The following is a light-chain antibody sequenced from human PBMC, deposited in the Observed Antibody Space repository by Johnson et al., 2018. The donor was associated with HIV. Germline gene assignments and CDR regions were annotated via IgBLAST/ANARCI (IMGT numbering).Light chain of an antibody. CDR3: GTWDSSLSVYV. CDR2: DNN. J-gene: IGLJ1*01. CDR1: SSNIGKNY. V-gene: IGLV1-51*01. Sequence: QSVLTQPPSVSAAPGQKVTISCSGSSSNIGKNYVSWYQQLPGTAPKLLIYDNNKRPSGIPDRFSGSKSGTSATLGITGLQTGDEADYYCGTWDSSLSVYVFGTATKVTVL.